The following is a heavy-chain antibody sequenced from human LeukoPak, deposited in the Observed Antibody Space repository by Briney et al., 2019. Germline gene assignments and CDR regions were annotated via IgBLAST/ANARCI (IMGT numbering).Heavy chain of an antibody. J-gene: IGHJ4*02. D-gene: IGHD1-1*01. V-gene: IGHV4-59*01. CDR2: IYYSGST. CDR3: ARVQRPLDGADY. CDR1: GDSISSNY. Sequence: SETLSLTCSVSGDSISSNYWTWIRQPPGKGLEWIGYIYYSGSTYYNPSLRSRVTISVDTSKNLFSLKLSSVTAADTAVYYCARVQRPLDGADYWGQGTLVTVSS.